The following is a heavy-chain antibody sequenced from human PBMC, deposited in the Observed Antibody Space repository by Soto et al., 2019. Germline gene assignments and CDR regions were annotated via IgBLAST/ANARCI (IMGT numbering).Heavy chain of an antibody. Sequence: GESLKLSCKGSGYSFAIHWITWVRQMPGKGLEWMGRIDPSDSYTNYNPSFQGHVTFSVDKSINTAYLQWSSLKASDTAMYYCARLRYYGSGSYYYYYGMDVWGQGTTVTVSS. CDR3: ARLRYYGSGSYYYYYGMDV. V-gene: IGHV5-10-1*01. CDR2: IDPSDSYT. D-gene: IGHD3-10*01. CDR1: GYSFAIHW. J-gene: IGHJ6*02.